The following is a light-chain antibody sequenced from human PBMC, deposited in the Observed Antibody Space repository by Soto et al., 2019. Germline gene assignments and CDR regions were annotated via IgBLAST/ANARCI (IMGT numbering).Light chain of an antibody. J-gene: IGKJ3*01. Sequence: EIVLTQSPGTLSLSPGERATLSCRASQSVSSGYLAWFQQKPGQPPRVLIYETSSRATGIPDRFSGSGSGTDFTRTISSLEPEDFAVYYCQQYGSSPPVTFGPGTKVDIK. CDR1: QSVSSGY. V-gene: IGKV3-20*01. CDR2: ETS. CDR3: QQYGSSPPVT.